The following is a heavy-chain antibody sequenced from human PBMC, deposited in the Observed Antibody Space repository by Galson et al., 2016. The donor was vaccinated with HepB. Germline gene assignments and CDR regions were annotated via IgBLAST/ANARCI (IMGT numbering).Heavy chain of an antibody. CDR2: IYPGDSDT. D-gene: IGHD4-17*01. CDR1: GYTFSNHW. V-gene: IGHV5-51*01. J-gene: IGHJ2*01. Sequence: QSGAEVKKPGEALKISCKGSGYTFSNHWIGWLRQMPGKGLEWLGFIYPGDSDTRYSPSFQGQVTISADKSISTAYLQWNSLKASDSAMFYCARRGDGDFDWYFDLWGRGTLVIVSS. CDR3: ARRGDGDFDWYFDL.